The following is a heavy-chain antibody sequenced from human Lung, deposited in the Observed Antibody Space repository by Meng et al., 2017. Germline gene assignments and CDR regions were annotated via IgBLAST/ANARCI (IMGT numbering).Heavy chain of an antibody. Sequence: QVQLQRWGAEQLKSSETLSLTCVGDGGLFSDYNWSWIGQAQGKGLEWIGEINHSGSNNDNQSLESRATISVETSQKNLSLKLSSVSDADSAVYYCARGPSTMAHDFDYWGQGTLVTVSS. CDR1: GGLFSDYN. V-gene: IGHV4-34*04. D-gene: IGHD1-1*01. CDR3: ARGPSTMAHDFDY. J-gene: IGHJ4*02. CDR2: INHSGSN.